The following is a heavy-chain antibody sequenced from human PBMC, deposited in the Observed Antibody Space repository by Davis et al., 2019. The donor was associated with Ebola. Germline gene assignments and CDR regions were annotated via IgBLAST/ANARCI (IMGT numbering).Heavy chain of an antibody. CDR2: ISGSGGNT. CDR3: AKDGGSSRGYGMDV. CDR1: GFTFSDYV. D-gene: IGHD6-13*01. Sequence: GESLKISCAASGFTFSDYVMSWVRQAPGKGLEWVSAISGSGGNTYYADSVKGRFTISRDNSKNTLYLQMNSLRAEDTAVYYCAKDGGSSRGYGMDVWGQGTTVTVSS. J-gene: IGHJ6*02. V-gene: IGHV3-23*01.